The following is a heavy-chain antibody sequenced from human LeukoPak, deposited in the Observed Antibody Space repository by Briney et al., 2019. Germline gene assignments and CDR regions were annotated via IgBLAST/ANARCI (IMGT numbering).Heavy chain of an antibody. CDR2: ISWNSGSI. V-gene: IGHV3-9*01. Sequence: GGSLRLSCAASGFTFSNYCMHWVRQAPGKGLEWVSGISWNSGSIGYADSVKGRFTISRDNAKNSLYLQMNSLRAEDTALYYCAKDIASGITGSFDYWGQGTLVTVSS. J-gene: IGHJ4*02. CDR1: GFTFSNYC. CDR3: AKDIASGITGSFDY. D-gene: IGHD1-20*01.